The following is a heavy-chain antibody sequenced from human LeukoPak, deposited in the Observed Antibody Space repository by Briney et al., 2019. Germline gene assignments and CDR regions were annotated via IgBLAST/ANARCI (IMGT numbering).Heavy chain of an antibody. CDR2: IKQDGGER. CDR1: GFTFSNYW. J-gene: IGHJ4*02. CDR3: ARDPGKMGIYDSSGYYYVI. V-gene: IGHV3-7*01. D-gene: IGHD3-22*01. Sequence: GGSLRLSCAASGFTFSNYWMNWVRQVPGKGLEWVATIKQDGGERYYVDSVEGRFTISRDNGKTSVYLQMNSLRAEDTAVYYCARDPGKMGIYDSSGYYYVIWGQGTLVTVSS.